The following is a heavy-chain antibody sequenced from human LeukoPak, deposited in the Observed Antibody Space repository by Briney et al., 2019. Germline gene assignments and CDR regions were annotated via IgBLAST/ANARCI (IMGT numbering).Heavy chain of an antibody. CDR3: AKGPHYYDSSGYPFDY. CDR1: GFTFSDYY. D-gene: IGHD3-22*01. Sequence: GGSLRLSCAASGFTFSDYYMSWIRQAPGKGLEWVSYISSSGSTIYYADSVKGRFTISRDNSKNTLYLQMNSLRAEDTAVYYCAKGPHYYDSSGYPFDYWGQGTLVTVSS. J-gene: IGHJ4*02. CDR2: ISSSGSTI. V-gene: IGHV3-11*04.